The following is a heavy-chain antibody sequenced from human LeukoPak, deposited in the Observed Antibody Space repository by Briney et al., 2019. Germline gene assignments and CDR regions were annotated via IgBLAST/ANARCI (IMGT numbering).Heavy chain of an antibody. J-gene: IGHJ4*02. CDR3: ARDPHIVGSGWKGTYYFDY. CDR2: IYYSGST. Sequence: SETLSLTCTVSGGSISSYYWSWIRQPPGKGLEWIGYIYYSGSTNYNPSLKSRVTISVDTSKNQFSLKLSSVTAADTAVYYCARDPHIVGSGWKGTYYFDYWGQGTLVTVSS. V-gene: IGHV4-59*12. D-gene: IGHD6-19*01. CDR1: GGSISSYY.